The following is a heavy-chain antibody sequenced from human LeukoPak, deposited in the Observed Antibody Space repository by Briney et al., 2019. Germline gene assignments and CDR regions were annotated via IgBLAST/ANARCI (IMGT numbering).Heavy chain of an antibody. J-gene: IGHJ4*02. Sequence: GGSLRLSCAASGFTFSSYAMTWVRQAPGRGLEWVSAISGSGGSTYYADSVKGRFTISRDNSKNTLYLQMNSLRAEDTAVYYCAKRKGDYYGSGSYPPFDYWGQGILVTVSS. V-gene: IGHV3-23*01. CDR2: ISGSGGST. D-gene: IGHD3-10*01. CDR1: GFTFSSYA. CDR3: AKRKGDYYGSGSYPPFDY.